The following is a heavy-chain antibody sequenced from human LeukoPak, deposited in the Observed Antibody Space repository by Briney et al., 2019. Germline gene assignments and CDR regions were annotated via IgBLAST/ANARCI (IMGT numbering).Heavy chain of an antibody. CDR3: ARVFGSIPDY. D-gene: IGHD3-10*02. CDR1: GGSISSGGYY. CDR2: IYHSGST. J-gene: IGHJ4*02. V-gene: IGHV4-30-2*01. Sequence: ASQTLSLTCTVSGGSISSGGYYWSWIRQPPGKGLGWIGYIYHSGSTYYNPSLKSRVTISVDRSKNQFSLKLSSVTAADTAVYYCARVFGSIPDYWGQGTLVTVSS.